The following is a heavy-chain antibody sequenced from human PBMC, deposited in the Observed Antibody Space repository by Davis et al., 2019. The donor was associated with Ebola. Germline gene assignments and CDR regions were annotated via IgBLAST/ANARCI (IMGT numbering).Heavy chain of an antibody. J-gene: IGHJ4*02. CDR2: IYSGGST. D-gene: IGHD1-26*01. CDR1: GFTVSSNY. V-gene: IGHV3-53*01. CDR3: AKAAGSIGGWYFDY. Sequence: PGGSLRLSCAASGFTVSSNYMSWVRQAPGKGLEWVSVIYSGGSTYYADSVKGRFTISRDNSKNTLYLQMNSLRAEDTAVYYCAKAAGSIGGWYFDYWGQGTLVTVSS.